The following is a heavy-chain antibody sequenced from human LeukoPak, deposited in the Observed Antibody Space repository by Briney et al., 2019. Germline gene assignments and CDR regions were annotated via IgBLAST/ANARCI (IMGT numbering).Heavy chain of an antibody. Sequence: SETLSLTCTVSGGSISSGSYYWGWIRQPPGKGLEWIGSIYYSGSTYYKPSLKSRVTISLDTSKNQFSLKLSSVTAADTAVYHCARAYSPPQWSPFDYWGQGTLVTVSS. V-gene: IGHV4-39*07. CDR2: IYYSGST. CDR1: GGSISSGSYY. CDR3: ARAYSPPQWSPFDY. J-gene: IGHJ4*02. D-gene: IGHD6-13*01.